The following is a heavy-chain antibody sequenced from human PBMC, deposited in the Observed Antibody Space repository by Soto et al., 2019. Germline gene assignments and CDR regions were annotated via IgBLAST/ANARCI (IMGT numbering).Heavy chain of an antibody. V-gene: IGHV4-4*02. Sequence: KASETLALTCTVSDDFISSNIWWGWVRQPPGKGLEWIGEIYHSGSTNYNASLKSRVTISVDKSKNQFSLRLSSVTAADTAVYYCATSPGSVAGDYWGQGTLITVSS. J-gene: IGHJ4*02. CDR1: DDFISSNIW. CDR2: IYHSGST. D-gene: IGHD6-13*01. CDR3: ATSPGSVAGDY.